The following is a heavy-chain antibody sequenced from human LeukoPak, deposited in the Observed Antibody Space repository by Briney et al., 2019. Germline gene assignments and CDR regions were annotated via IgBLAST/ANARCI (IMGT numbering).Heavy chain of an antibody. CDR2: IYTSGST. V-gene: IGHV4-4*09. D-gene: IGHD3-22*01. Sequence: SETLSLTCTVSGGSISNYYWSWIRQPPGKGLEWIGYIYTSGSTNYNPSLKSRATISVDTSKNQFSLKLSSVTAADMAVYYCARALPMTINYFDYWGQGTLVTVSS. CDR3: ARALPMTINYFDY. J-gene: IGHJ4*02. CDR1: GGSISNYY.